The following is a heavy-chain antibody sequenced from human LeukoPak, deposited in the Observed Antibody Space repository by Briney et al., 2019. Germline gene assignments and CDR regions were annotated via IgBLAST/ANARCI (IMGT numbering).Heavy chain of an antibody. D-gene: IGHD5-18*01. CDR1: GASISSSSYH. CDR3: ARGYRYGYHYFDY. CDR2: IYYSGIT. V-gene: IGHV4-39*01. J-gene: IGHJ4*02. Sequence: SETLSLTCTVSGASISSSSYHWAWIRQPPGKGLEWIATIYYSGITYYNPSLKSRVTISVDTSKNQFSLNLNSVTAADTAVYYCARGYRYGYHYFDYWGQGTLVTVSS.